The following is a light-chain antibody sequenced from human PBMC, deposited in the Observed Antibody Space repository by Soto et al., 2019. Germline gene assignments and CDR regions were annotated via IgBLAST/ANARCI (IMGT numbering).Light chain of an antibody. J-gene: IGKJ1*01. V-gene: IGKV3-20*01. Sequence: IVLTKSPGTLSLSPGERATLSCRASQSVSSSYLAWYQQKPGQAPRLLIYGASSRATGIPDRFSGSGSGTDFTLTISRLEPEDFAVYYCQQYGSSHWTFGQGTKVDIK. CDR2: GAS. CDR1: QSVSSSY. CDR3: QQYGSSHWT.